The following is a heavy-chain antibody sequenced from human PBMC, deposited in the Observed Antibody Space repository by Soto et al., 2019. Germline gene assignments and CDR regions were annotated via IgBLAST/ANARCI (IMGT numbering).Heavy chain of an antibody. D-gene: IGHD6-19*01. J-gene: IGHJ6*02. V-gene: IGHV4-4*02. CDR2: IHHAGIT. CDR3: ARGRWDSSGSCSGMDV. Sequence: QVQLQESGPGLAKPSGTVALPCGVSGDSITTHKYWIWVRQSPGKGLAWIGAIHHAGITSYNPFLKSRITISVDKAKKQFSLELTSVAAADKAVHYCARGRWDSSGSCSGMDVWGQGTTVTVSS. CDR1: GDSITTHKY.